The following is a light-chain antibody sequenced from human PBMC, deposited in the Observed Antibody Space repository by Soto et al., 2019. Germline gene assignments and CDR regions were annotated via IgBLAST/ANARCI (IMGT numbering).Light chain of an antibody. J-gene: IGKJ4*01. CDR3: QQYYSYPRT. CDR2: AAS. Sequence: IQMTQSPSTLSASVGDRVTITCRASQGISSYLAWYQQKPGKAPKLLIYAASTLQSGVPSRFGGSGSGTDFTLTISCLQSEDFATYYCQQYYSYPRTFGGGTKVDIK. V-gene: IGKV1-8*01. CDR1: QGISSY.